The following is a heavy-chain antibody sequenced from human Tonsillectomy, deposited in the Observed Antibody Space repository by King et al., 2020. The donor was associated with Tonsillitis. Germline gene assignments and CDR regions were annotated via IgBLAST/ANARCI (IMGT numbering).Heavy chain of an antibody. D-gene: IGHD6-19*01. Sequence: QLQESGPGLVKPSETLSLTCTVSGGSISSSSYYWGWIRQPPGKGLEWIGSIYYSGSTYYNPSLKSRVTISVDTSTNHFSLKLRSVTAADTAMYYCASAYSSGFYYYYGMDVWGQGTTVTVSS. CDR3: ASAYSSGFYYYYGMDV. V-gene: IGHV4-39*01. CDR2: IYYSGST. CDR1: GGSISSSSYY. J-gene: IGHJ6*02.